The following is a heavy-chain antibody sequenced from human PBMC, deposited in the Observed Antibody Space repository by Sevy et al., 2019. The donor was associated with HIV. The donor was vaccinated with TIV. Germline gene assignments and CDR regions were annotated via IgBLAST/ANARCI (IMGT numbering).Heavy chain of an antibody. Sequence: GGSLRLSCAASGFTFSSYWMSWVRQAPGKGLEWVANIKEDGSEQYYVDSVKGRFTVSRDNAKNSLYLQMNSLRAEDTAVYYCTKFYGTGSYVDYWGQGTLVTVSS. CDR3: TKFYGTGSYVDY. V-gene: IGHV3-7*01. D-gene: IGHD6-19*01. J-gene: IGHJ4*02. CDR2: IKEDGSEQ. CDR1: GFTFSSYW.